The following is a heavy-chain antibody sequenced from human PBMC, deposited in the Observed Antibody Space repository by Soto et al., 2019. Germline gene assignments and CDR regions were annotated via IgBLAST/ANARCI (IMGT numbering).Heavy chain of an antibody. V-gene: IGHV3-15*07. D-gene: IGHD3-10*01. CDR1: GFTFANAW. CDR2: MKSNTDGGTT. J-gene: IGHJ4*02. CDR3: TSGGRFYGSGSNLFDY. Sequence: EVQLVESGGDLVKPGGSLRLSCAASGFTFANAWMNWVRQAPGKGLEWVGRMKSNTDGGTTDYAAPVKGRFTISRDDSKNTLYLHMNSLKTDDTAVYYCTSGGRFYGSGSNLFDYWGQGTVVTVSS.